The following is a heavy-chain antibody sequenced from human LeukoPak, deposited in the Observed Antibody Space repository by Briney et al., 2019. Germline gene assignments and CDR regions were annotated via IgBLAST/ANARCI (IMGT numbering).Heavy chain of an antibody. D-gene: IGHD3-10*01. V-gene: IGHV4-30-2*01. CDR3: ARVIKGGSAYYYYGMDV. J-gene: IGHJ6*02. CDR1: GGSISSGGYS. CDR2: IYHSGST. Sequence: DPSETLSLTCAVSGGSISSGGYSWSWIRQPPGKGLEWIGYIYHSGSTYYNPSLKSRVTISVDRSKNQFSLKLSSVTAADTAVYYCARVIKGGSAYYYYGMDVWGQGTTVTVSS.